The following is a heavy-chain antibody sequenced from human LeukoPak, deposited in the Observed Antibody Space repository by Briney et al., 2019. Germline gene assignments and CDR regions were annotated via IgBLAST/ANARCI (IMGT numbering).Heavy chain of an antibody. D-gene: IGHD6-6*01. CDR2: ISYAASNQ. J-gene: IGHJ4*02. V-gene: IGHV3-30*03. CDR1: GFTLSSHA. CDR3: ARIGYSSSSFDY. Sequence: GGSLRLSCAASGFTLSSHAMHWVRQAPGKGLEWVAGISYAASNQDYADSVKGRFTISRDDSKNTLYLQMNSLRAEDTAVYYCARIGYSSSSFDYWGQGTLVTVSS.